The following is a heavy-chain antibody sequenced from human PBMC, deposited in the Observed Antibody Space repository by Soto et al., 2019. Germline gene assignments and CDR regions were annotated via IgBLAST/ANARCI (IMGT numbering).Heavy chain of an antibody. J-gene: IGHJ4*02. CDR2: IWCGGSNK. Sequence: PGGSLRLSCAASGFTFSSYGMHWVRQAPGKGLEWVSVIWCGGSNKYYADSVKGRFTISRDNAKNSLYLQMNSLRAEDTAVYYCARVPAQIWFGESYYFDYWGQGTLVTVSS. CDR3: ARVPAQIWFGESYYFDY. D-gene: IGHD3-10*01. CDR1: GFTFSSYG. V-gene: IGHV3-33*01.